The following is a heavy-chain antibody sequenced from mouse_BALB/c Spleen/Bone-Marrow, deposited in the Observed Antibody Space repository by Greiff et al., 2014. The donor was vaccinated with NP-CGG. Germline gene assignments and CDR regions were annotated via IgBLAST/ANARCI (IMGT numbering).Heavy chain of an antibody. D-gene: IGHD2-1*01. V-gene: IGHV7-3*02. CDR2: IRNKANGYTT. CDR3: ARDKNYGSYWYFDV. CDR1: GFTFTDYY. Sequence: DVMLVESGGGLVQPGGSLRLSCATSGFTFTDYYMSWVRQPPGKALEWLGFIRNKANGYTTEYSASVKGRFTISRDNSQSILYLQMNTLRAEDRATYYCARDKNYGSYWYFDVWGAGTTVTVSS. J-gene: IGHJ1*01.